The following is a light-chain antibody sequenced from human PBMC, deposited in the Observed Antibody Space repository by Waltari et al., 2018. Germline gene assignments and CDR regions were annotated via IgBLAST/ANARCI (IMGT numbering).Light chain of an antibody. CDR1: KLGDKY. Sequence: SYELTQPPSVSVSPGQTVSITCSGDKLGDKYACWYQQKTGQSTVLVIYEARKRPSGIPERLCGSNSVSTATMTISGTQSMDEADYYCQAWDSGTAIVSGSGTKVTVL. CDR2: EAR. J-gene: IGLJ1*01. V-gene: IGLV3-1*01. CDR3: QAWDSGTAIV.